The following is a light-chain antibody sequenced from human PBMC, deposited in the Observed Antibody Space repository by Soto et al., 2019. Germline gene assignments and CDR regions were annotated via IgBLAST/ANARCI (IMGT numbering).Light chain of an antibody. J-gene: IGKJ4*01. CDR3: QQYYSTPQT. CDR1: QRVLYSSNNKNY. V-gene: IGKV4-1*01. Sequence: DIGMTQSPDSLAVSLGERATINCKSSQRVLYSSNNKNYLAWYQQKPGQPPKLLIYWASTRESGVPDRFSGSGSGTDFTLTISSLQAEDVAVYYCQQYYSTPQTFGGGTKVDIK. CDR2: WAS.